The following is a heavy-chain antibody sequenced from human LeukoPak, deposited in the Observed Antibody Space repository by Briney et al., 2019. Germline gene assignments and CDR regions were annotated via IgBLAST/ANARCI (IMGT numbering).Heavy chain of an antibody. D-gene: IGHD2-15*01. J-gene: IGHJ4*02. CDR2: ISGSGGST. CDR1: GFTFDDYG. CDR3: PPADFDY. Sequence: GGSLRLSCAASGFTFDDYGMSWVRQAPGKGLEWVSAISGSGGSTYYADSVKGRFTISRDNSKNTLYLQMNSLRAEDTAVYYCPPADFDYWGQGTLVTVSS. V-gene: IGHV3-23*01.